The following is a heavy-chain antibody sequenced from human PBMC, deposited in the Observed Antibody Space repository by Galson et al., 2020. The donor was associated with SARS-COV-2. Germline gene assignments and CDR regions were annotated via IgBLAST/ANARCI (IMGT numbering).Heavy chain of an antibody. Sequence: GSLRLSCAASGFTFSSYWMSWVRQAPGKGLEWVANIKQDGSEKYYVDSVKGRFTISRDNAKNSLYLQMNSLRAEDTAVYYCAGNYYDSSGYFDAFDIWGQGTMVTVSS. CDR2: IKQDGSEK. CDR3: AGNYYDSSGYFDAFDI. V-gene: IGHV3-7*04. D-gene: IGHD3-22*01. J-gene: IGHJ3*02. CDR1: GFTFSSYW.